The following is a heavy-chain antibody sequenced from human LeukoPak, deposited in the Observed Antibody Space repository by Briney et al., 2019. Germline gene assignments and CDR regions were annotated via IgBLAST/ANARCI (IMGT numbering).Heavy chain of an antibody. CDR1: GFTFSSYG. J-gene: IGHJ5*02. CDR3: ARLGEDVAVGVAGYWFDP. D-gene: IGHD2-15*01. CDR2: IRYDGSNK. Sequence: GGSLRLSCAASGFTFSSYGMHWVRQAPGKGLEWVAFIRYDGSNKYYADSVKGRFTISRDNSRDTLYLQMNSLTAEDTAVYYCARLGEDVAVGVAGYWFDPWGQGTLVTVSS. V-gene: IGHV3-30*02.